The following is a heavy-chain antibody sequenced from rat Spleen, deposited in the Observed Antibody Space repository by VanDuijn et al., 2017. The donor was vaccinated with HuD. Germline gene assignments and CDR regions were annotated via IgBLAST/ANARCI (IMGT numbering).Heavy chain of an antibody. CDR1: GFTFSNYD. D-gene: IGHD1-4*01. Sequence: EVQLVESGGGLVQPGRSMKLSCAASGFTFSNYDMAWVRQAPTKGLEWVASISYDGSSTYYRDSVKGRFTISRDNAKSTLYLQMNSLRSEDTATYYCTRARVLDYWGQGVMVTVSS. CDR3: TRARVLDY. V-gene: IGHV5-22*01. CDR2: ISYDGSST. J-gene: IGHJ2*01.